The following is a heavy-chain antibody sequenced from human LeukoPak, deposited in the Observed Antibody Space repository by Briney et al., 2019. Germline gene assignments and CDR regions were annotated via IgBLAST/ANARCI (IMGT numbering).Heavy chain of an antibody. J-gene: IGHJ3*02. CDR2: ISGSGGST. D-gene: IGHD6-13*01. CDR1: GFSFSSED. V-gene: IGHV3-23*01. Sequence: GGSLRLSCADSGFSFSSEDLSGVRQATGKGLEWVSAISGSGGSTYYADSVKGRFTISRDNSKNTLYLQMNSLRAEDTAVYYCAKDRAAGTDDGAFDIWGQGTTVTVSS. CDR3: AKDRAAGTDDGAFDI.